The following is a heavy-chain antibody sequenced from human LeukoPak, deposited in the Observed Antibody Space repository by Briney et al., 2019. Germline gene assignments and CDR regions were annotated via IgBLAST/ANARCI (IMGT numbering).Heavy chain of an antibody. V-gene: IGHV3-7*01. Sequence: GGCLRLSCAASGFTFSKFWMSWVRHAPGKGLEWVANLKEDGSEKYYLDSVKGRFTISRDNAKYSLFLQMNSLRHEDTAVYYCARARGYAESGGYPVFDHWGQGALVIVSP. D-gene: IGHD3-22*01. CDR1: GFTFSKFW. CDR2: LKEDGSEK. CDR3: ARARGYAESGGYPVFDH. J-gene: IGHJ4*02.